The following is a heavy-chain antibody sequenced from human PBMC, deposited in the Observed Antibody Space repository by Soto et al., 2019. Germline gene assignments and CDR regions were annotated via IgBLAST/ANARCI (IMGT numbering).Heavy chain of an antibody. D-gene: IGHD4-17*01. CDR3: AKEPHSYGDYAYFDY. J-gene: IGHJ4*02. CDR2: ISGSGGST. V-gene: IGHV3-23*01. CDR1: GFTFSSYA. Sequence: GGSLRLSCAASGFTFSSYAMSWVRQAPGKGLEWVSAISGSGGSTYYADSVKGRFTISRDNSKNTLYLQMNSLRAEDTAVYYSAKEPHSYGDYAYFDYWGQGTLVTVSS.